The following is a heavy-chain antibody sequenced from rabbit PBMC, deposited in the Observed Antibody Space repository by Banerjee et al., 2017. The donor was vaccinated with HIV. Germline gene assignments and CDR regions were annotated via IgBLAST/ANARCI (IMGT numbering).Heavy chain of an antibody. CDR2: IYIGGDSGS. CDR1: GFSFSSSYW. CDR3: ARDRTDSGIYLNL. V-gene: IGHV1S40*01. D-gene: IGHD1-1*01. J-gene: IGHJ4*01. Sequence: QSLEESGGDLVKPGASLTLTCTASGFSFSSSYWPCWVRQAPGKGLEWIACIYIGGDSGSYYASWAKGRFTISKTSSTTVTLQMTSLTAADTATYFCARDRTDSGIYLNLWGPGTLV.